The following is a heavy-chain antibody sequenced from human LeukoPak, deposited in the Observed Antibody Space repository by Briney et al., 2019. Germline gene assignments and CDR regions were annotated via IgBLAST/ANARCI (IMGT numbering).Heavy chain of an antibody. CDR2: ISWNSGSI. D-gene: IGHD2-2*01. CDR3: AKGHCSSTSCGIDY. Sequence: GRSLRLSCAASGFTFDDYAMHWVRQAPGKGLEWVSGISWNSGSIGYADSVKGRFTISRDNAKNSLYLQMNSLRAEDTALYYCAKGHCSSTSCGIDYWGQGTLVTVSS. J-gene: IGHJ4*02. V-gene: IGHV3-9*01. CDR1: GFTFDDYA.